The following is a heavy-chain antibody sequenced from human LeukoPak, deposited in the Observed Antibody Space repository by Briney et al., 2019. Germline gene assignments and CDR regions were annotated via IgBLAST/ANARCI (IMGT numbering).Heavy chain of an antibody. Sequence: GRSLRLSCAASGFTFDDYAMHWVRQAPGKGLEWVSGISWNSGSIGYADSVKGRFTISRDNAKNSLYLQMNSLRAEDTAVYYCARDSPSSEHSPRVDYWGQGTLVTVSS. J-gene: IGHJ4*02. CDR3: ARDSPSSEHSPRVDY. CDR1: GFTFDDYA. CDR2: ISWNSGSI. D-gene: IGHD2-15*01. V-gene: IGHV3-9*01.